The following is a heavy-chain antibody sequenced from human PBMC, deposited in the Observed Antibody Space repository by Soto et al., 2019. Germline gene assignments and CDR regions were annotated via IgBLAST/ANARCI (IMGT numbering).Heavy chain of an antibody. D-gene: IGHD5-12*01. CDR2: ISDSGSIV. Sequence: GGSLRLSCAASGFSFSTYYMSWIRQAPGRGLEWVSYISDSGSIVYLADSVKGRFTISRDNAKNSLYLQMNSLRTEDTAVYYCYATAIVASDYWGQGTPVTVSS. CDR1: GFSFSTYY. J-gene: IGHJ4*02. V-gene: IGHV3-11*01. CDR3: YATAIVASDY.